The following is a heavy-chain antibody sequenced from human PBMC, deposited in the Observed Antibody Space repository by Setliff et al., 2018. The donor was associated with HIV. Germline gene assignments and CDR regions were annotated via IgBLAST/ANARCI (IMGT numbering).Heavy chain of an antibody. Sequence: SETLSLTCIVSDNSISNYYWNWSRQHPGKGLEGIGDTHHTGATDYSTSLKSRVATSGAPSKNQVSLILMSVTAAGTAIYYCARWGETTGIRDFDLWGKGITVTVSS. CDR2: THHTGAT. J-gene: IGHJ6*04. CDR1: DNSISNYY. CDR3: ARWGETTGIRDFDL. D-gene: IGHD1-1*01. V-gene: IGHV4-59*12.